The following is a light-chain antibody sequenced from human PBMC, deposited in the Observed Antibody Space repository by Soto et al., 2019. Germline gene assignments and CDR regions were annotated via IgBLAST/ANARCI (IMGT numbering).Light chain of an antibody. CDR1: QSISSW. Sequence: DIQMTQSPSTLSASVGDRVTITCRASQSISSWLAWYQQKPGKAPKLLIYKASSLEGGVPSRFSGSGSGTDFTLTISRLQTDDFATYYCQQYHSYSLTFGGGTKVDIK. CDR3: QQYHSYSLT. V-gene: IGKV1-5*03. J-gene: IGKJ4*01. CDR2: KAS.